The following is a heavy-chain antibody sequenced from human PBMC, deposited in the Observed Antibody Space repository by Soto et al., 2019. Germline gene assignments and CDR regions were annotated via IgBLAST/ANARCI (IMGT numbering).Heavy chain of an antibody. V-gene: IGHV3-23*01. CDR2: ISGSGGTT. CDR1: GXTFNTYS. CDR3: AKGLVGVSLYYFDY. D-gene: IGHD6-19*01. J-gene: IGHJ4*02. Sequence: LRLSFAAAGXTFNTYSMTWVRQAPGKGLGWVSAISGSGGTTYYADSVKGRVTISRDNSKNTLFLEMNSLRADDTAVYYCAKGLVGVSLYYFDYWGQGTPVTVSS.